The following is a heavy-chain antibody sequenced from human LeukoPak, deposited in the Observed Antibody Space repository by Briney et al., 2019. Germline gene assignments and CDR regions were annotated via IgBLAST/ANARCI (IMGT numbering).Heavy chain of an antibody. CDR2: INPNSGGT. V-gene: IGHV1-2*02. CDR1: GYIFTGYY. CDR3: ARDLMDVRGVITPENYFDY. Sequence: ASVKVSCKASGYIFTGYYMHWVRQAPGQGLEWMGWINPNSGGTNYAQKFQGRVTMTRDTSTSTAYMELSRLRSDDTAVYYCARDLMDVRGVITPENYFDYWGQGTLVTVSS. D-gene: IGHD3-10*02. J-gene: IGHJ4*02.